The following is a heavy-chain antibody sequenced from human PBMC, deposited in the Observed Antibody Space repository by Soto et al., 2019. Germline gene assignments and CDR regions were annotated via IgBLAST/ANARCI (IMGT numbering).Heavy chain of an antibody. Sequence: QLQLQESGPGLVKPSETLSLTCTVSGGSISSSSYYWGWIRQPPGKGLEWIGSIYYSGSTYYNPSLKSRVPISVDTSKNQFSLKLSSVTAADTAVYYCARHQGIVVVPAAPPNNWFDPWGQGTLVTVSS. CDR1: GGSISSSSYY. CDR3: ARHQGIVVVPAAPPNNWFDP. V-gene: IGHV4-39*01. J-gene: IGHJ5*02. CDR2: IYYSGST. D-gene: IGHD2-2*01.